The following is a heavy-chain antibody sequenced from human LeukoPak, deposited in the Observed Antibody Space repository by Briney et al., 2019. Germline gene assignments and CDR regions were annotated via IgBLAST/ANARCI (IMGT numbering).Heavy chain of an antibody. D-gene: IGHD1-26*01. CDR3: ATWAFYHDLDV. Sequence: QPGGSLRLSCAASGMNFERYAMHWVRQRPGKGLEWVGVISADGKADHADAVKGRFTVSRDNSRDSLSLQMSSLRDEDTALYYCATWAFYHDLDVWGQGTTVIVSS. V-gene: IGHV3-43*02. CDR1: GMNFERYA. J-gene: IGHJ6*02. CDR2: ISADGKA.